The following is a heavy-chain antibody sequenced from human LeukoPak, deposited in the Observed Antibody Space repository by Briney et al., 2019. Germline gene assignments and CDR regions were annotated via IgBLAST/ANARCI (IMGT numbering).Heavy chain of an antibody. CDR1: GGTFSSYA. CDR3: ARDIEDIVVVPAADY. CDR2: IIPILGIA. J-gene: IGHJ4*02. V-gene: IGHV1-69*04. D-gene: IGHD2-2*01. Sequence: SVKVSCKASGGTFSSYAISWVRQAPGQGLEWMGRIIPILGIANYAQKFQGRVTITADKSTSTAYMELSSLRSEDTAVYYCARDIEDIVVVPAADYWGQGTLVTVSS.